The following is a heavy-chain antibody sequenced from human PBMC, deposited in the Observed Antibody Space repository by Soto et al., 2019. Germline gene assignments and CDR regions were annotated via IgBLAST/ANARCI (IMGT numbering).Heavy chain of an antibody. Sequence: SETLSLTCSVSGGTISGYYWTWIRQPAGKGLEWIGRIYSSGNTKYNPSLQSRVTMSLDTSNNQFSLRLTSVTAADSAVYYCARGQRFSDWFDPWGQGTLVTVSS. CDR2: IYSSGNT. D-gene: IGHD3-3*01. J-gene: IGHJ5*02. V-gene: IGHV4-4*07. CDR1: GGTISGYY. CDR3: ARGQRFSDWFDP.